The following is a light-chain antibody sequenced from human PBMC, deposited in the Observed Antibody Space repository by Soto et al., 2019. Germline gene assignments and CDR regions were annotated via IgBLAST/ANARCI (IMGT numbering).Light chain of an antibody. V-gene: IGLV1-44*01. Sequence: QSVLTQPPSASGTPGQRVTISCSGGSSNIGSNAVNWYRQLPGTAPKLLIHSNNQRPSGVPDRFSGSKSSTSASLAISGLQSEDEADYYCAARDDSLNGYVFGTGTKLTVL. CDR2: SNN. CDR3: AARDDSLNGYV. J-gene: IGLJ1*01. CDR1: SSNIGSNA.